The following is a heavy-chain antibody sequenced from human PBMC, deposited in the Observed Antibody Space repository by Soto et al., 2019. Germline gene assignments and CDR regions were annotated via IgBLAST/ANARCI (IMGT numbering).Heavy chain of an antibody. CDR3: ARPPHVFEPFDV. CDR2: ISVSGDYK. V-gene: IGHV3-11*03. J-gene: IGHJ3*01. Sequence: GGSLRLSCVGSGFNFTDHYMNWVRQAPGKGLEWLSYISVSGDYKNYAGSVQGRFTVSRDNARNSLYLELSSLRVEDTAVYYCARPPHVFEPFDVWGQGSMVTVSS. CDR1: GFNFTDHY. D-gene: IGHD3-16*01.